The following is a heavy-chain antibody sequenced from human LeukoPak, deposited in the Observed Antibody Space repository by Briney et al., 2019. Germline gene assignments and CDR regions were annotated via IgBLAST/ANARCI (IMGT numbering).Heavy chain of an antibody. J-gene: IGHJ4*02. CDR3: AKDSTTVTAFEY. D-gene: IGHD4-17*01. CDR1: GFTFRSYD. CDR2: LSDAGGST. Sequence: GGSLRLSCAASGFTFRSYDMSWVRQAPGKGLEWVSSLSDAGGSTFYADSVKGRFAISRDNSKNTLYLQMNSLRAEDTAVYYCAKDSTTVTAFEYWGQGTLVTVSS. V-gene: IGHV3-23*01.